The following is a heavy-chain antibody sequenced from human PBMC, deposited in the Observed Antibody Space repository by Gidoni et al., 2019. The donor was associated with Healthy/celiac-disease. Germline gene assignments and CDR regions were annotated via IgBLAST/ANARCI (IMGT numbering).Heavy chain of an antibody. CDR3: ARGQCYCSSTSCPGCYYYGMDV. D-gene: IGHD2-2*01. CDR2: INHSGST. Sequence: EKGLEWIGEINHSGSTNYNPSLKSRVTISVDTSKNQFSLKLSSVTAADTAVYYCARGQCYCSSTSCPGCYYYGMDVWGQGTTVTVSS. J-gene: IGHJ6*02. V-gene: IGHV4-34*01.